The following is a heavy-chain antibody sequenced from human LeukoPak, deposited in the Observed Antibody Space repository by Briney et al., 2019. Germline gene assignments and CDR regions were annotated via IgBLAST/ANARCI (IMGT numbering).Heavy chain of an antibody. J-gene: IGHJ4*02. Sequence: GGSLRLSCAASGFTFSSYGMHWVRQAPGKGLEWVAVIWYDGSNKYYADSVKGRFTISRDNSKNTLYLQMNSLRAEDTAVYYCASNGYCSGGSCQHDDYWGQGTLVTVSS. CDR1: GFTFSSYG. CDR2: IWYDGSNK. V-gene: IGHV3-33*01. D-gene: IGHD2-15*01. CDR3: ASNGYCSGGSCQHDDY.